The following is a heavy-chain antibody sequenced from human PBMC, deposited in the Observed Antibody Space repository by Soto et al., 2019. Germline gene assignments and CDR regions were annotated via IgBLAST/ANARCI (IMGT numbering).Heavy chain of an antibody. CDR2: ISGSGGST. J-gene: IGHJ3*02. CDR3: AKDKRARVAAIDAFDI. Sequence: HPGGSLRLSCAASGFTFSSYAMSWVRQAPGKGLEWVSAISGSGGSTYYADSVKGRFTISRDNSKNTLYLQMNSLRAEDTAVYYCAKDKRARVAAIDAFDIWGQGTMVTVSS. CDR1: GFTFSSYA. V-gene: IGHV3-23*01. D-gene: IGHD2-15*01.